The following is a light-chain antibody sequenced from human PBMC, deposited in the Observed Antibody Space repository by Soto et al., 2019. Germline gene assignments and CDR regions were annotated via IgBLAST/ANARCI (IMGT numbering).Light chain of an antibody. CDR3: SSYTSISTLGV. Sequence: QSALTQPASVSGSPGQSITISGTGTSSDVGGYNYVSWYQQHPGKAPKLMIYDVSNRPSGVSNRFSGSKSGNTASLTISGLQAEDEADYYCSSYTSISTLGVFGGGTKLTVL. J-gene: IGLJ2*01. CDR2: DVS. CDR1: SSDVGGYNY. V-gene: IGLV2-14*03.